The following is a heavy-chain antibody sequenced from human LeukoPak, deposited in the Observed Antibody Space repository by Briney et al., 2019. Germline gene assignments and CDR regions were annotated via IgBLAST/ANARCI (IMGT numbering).Heavy chain of an antibody. D-gene: IGHD1-14*01. Sequence: SETLSLTCVASGGSFSGYLWSWIRQPPGKGLEWIGEINYNGESTNYNPSLKSRLTISVDRSKNEFSLRLSSVTAADTAVYYCTRSGLTGMRKYARPDYYYYGMDVWGQGTAVTVSS. CDR3: TRSGLTGMRKYARPDYYYYGMDV. CDR2: INYNGEST. V-gene: IGHV4-34*01. J-gene: IGHJ6*02. CDR1: GGSFSGYL.